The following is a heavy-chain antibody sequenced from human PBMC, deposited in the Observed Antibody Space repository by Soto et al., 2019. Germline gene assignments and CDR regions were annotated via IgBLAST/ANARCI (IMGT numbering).Heavy chain of an antibody. CDR1: GGSISSGGYH. CDR3: ARGKNWFDP. Sequence: PSETLSLTCTVSGGSISSGGYHWIWIRQHPGKGLEWIGDIYYSGSTYYNPFLKSRVTISVDTSRNQFSLKLSSVTAADTAVYYCARGKNWFDPWDQGTLVAVSS. J-gene: IGHJ5*02. V-gene: IGHV4-31*03. CDR2: IYYSGST.